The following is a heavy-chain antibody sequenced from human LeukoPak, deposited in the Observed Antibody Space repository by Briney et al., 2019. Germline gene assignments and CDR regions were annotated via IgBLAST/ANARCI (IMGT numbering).Heavy chain of an antibody. CDR2: INPNSGGT. CDR1: GYTFTGYY. V-gene: IGHV1-2*02. CDR3: ARDPTHYDFWSGYYQH. D-gene: IGHD3-3*01. Sequence: GASVKVSCKASGYTFTGYYMHWVRQAPGQGLEWMGWINPNSGGTNYAQKFQGRVTMTRDTSISTAYMELSRLRSDDTAVYYCARDPTHYDFWSGYYQHWGQGTLVTVSS. J-gene: IGHJ1*01.